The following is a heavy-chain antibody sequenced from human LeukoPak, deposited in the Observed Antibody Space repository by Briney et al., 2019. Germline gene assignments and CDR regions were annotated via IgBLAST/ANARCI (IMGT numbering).Heavy chain of an antibody. V-gene: IGHV1-2*02. CDR3: ARLRKGIAAAAPDY. Sequence: GASVKVSCKASGYTFTGYYMHWVRQAPGQGLEWLGWINPNSGGTNYAQKFQGRVTMTRDTSSSTAYMELSRLRSDDTAVYYCARLRKGIAAAAPDYWGQGTLVTVSS. J-gene: IGHJ4*02. CDR2: INPNSGGT. D-gene: IGHD6-13*01. CDR1: GYTFTGYY.